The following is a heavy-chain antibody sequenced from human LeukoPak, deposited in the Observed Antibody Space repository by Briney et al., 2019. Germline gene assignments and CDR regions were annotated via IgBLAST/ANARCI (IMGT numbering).Heavy chain of an antibody. D-gene: IGHD4-23*01. CDR2: IYYSGST. Sequence: PSETLTLTCTVSGGSISSYYWSWSRQPPGKGLEWIGYIYYSGSTNYNPSLKSRVTISVDTSKHHFSLKLSSVTAADTAVYYCARDRSGAGGWFDPWGQGTLVTVSS. V-gene: IGHV4-59*01. J-gene: IGHJ5*02. CDR1: GGSISSYY. CDR3: ARDRSGAGGWFDP.